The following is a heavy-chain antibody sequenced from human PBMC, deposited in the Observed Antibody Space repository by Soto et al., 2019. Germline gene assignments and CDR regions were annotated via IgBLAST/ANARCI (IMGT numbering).Heavy chain of an antibody. CDR2: IYYSGST. Sequence: QVQLQESGPGLVKPSETLSLTCTVSGGSISSYYWSWIRQPPGKGLEWIGYIYYSGSTNYNPSLKSRVTISVDTSKNQFSLKLSSVTAADTAVYYCARGGGTTVTTYLAYWGQGTLVTVSS. J-gene: IGHJ4*02. V-gene: IGHV4-59*01. CDR1: GGSISSYY. D-gene: IGHD4-17*01. CDR3: ARGGGTTVTTYLAY.